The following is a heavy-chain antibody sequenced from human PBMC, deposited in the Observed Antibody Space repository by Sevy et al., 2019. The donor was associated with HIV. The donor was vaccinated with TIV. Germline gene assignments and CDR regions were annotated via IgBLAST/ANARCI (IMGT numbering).Heavy chain of an antibody. CDR3: AREGYDGWSGYSAPYFDY. Sequence: ASVKVSCKTSGYTFTGNYIHWVRQAPGQGLEWMGWINTNSGDTGTKYAQKFQGRLTMTSDRSINTVYMDLTRLSPDDTAVYYCAREGYDGWSGYSAPYFDYWGQGTLVTVSS. D-gene: IGHD3-3*01. CDR2: INTNSGDTGT. V-gene: IGHV1-2*02. J-gene: IGHJ4*02. CDR1: GYTFTGNY.